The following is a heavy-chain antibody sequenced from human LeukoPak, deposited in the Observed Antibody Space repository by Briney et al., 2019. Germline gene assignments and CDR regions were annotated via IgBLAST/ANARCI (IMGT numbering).Heavy chain of an antibody. CDR2: IKQDGSEK. D-gene: IGHD3-3*01. Sequence: GGSLRLSCAASGFTFSSYWMTWVRQAPGKGLEWVANIKQDGSEKYYVDSVKGRFTISRDNAKNSLYLQMNSLRAEDTAVYYCARELRFLEWQLFDYWGQGTLVTVSS. CDR1: GFTFSSYW. V-gene: IGHV3-7*03. J-gene: IGHJ4*02. CDR3: ARELRFLEWQLFDY.